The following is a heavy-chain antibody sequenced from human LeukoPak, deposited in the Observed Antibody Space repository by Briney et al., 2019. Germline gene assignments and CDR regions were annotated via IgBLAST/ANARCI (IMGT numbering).Heavy chain of an antibody. CDR2: ISNNGGYT. CDR1: GFTFSSSA. CDR3: AKQLEYCSDGSCYFPY. V-gene: IGHV3-23*01. Sequence: GGSLRLSCAASGFTFSSSAMSWVRQAPGKGLEWVSAISNNGGYTYFADSVQGRFTISRDNSKSTLCLQMNSLRAEDTAVYYCAKQLEYCSDGSCYFPYWGQGTLVTVSS. J-gene: IGHJ4*02. D-gene: IGHD2-15*01.